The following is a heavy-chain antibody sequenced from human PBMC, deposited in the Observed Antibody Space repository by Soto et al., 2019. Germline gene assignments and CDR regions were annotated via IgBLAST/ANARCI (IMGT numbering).Heavy chain of an antibody. V-gene: IGHV1-2*02. J-gene: IGHJ4*02. CDR1: GHTFTGYY. Sequence: QVQLVQSGAEVKKPGASVKVSCKASGHTFTGYYMHWVRQAPGQGLEWMGWINPNSGGTNFAQKFQGRVTMTRDTSISTTYMELSRLTSDDTAVYYSARALTPSPPNRVVPVPSAIYYWGQGTLVTVSS. CDR3: ARALTPSPPNRVVPVPSAIYY. D-gene: IGHD2-2*01. CDR2: INPNSGGT.